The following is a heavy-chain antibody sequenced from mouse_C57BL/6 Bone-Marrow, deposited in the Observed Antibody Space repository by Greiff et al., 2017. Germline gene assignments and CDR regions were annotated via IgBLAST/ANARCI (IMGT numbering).Heavy chain of an antibody. CDR1: GYAFSSYW. J-gene: IGHJ4*01. Sequence: VKLMESGAELVKPGASVKISCKASGYAFSSYWMNWVKQRPGKGLEWIGQIYPGDGDTNYNGKFKGKATLTADKSSSTAYMQLSSLTSEDSAVYFCARRMSYAMDYWGQGTSVTVSS. CDR3: ARRMSYAMDY. CDR2: IYPGDGDT. V-gene: IGHV1-80*01.